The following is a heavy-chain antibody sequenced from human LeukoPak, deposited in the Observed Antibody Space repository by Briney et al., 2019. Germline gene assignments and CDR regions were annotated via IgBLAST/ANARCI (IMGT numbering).Heavy chain of an antibody. J-gene: IGHJ5*02. CDR2: IYPGDSDT. CDR1: GYSFTSHW. D-gene: IGHD2-8*01. CDR3: ARDVGVLVYSKNWFDP. Sequence: GESLKISCKGSGYSFTSHWIGWVRQMPGKGLEWMGMIYPGDSDTRYSPSFQGQVTLSADKSISTAYLQWSSLKASDTAIYYCARDVGVLVYSKNWFDPWGQGTLVTVSS. V-gene: IGHV5-51*01.